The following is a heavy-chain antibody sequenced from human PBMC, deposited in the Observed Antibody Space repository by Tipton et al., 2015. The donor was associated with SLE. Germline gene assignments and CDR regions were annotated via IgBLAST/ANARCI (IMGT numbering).Heavy chain of an antibody. CDR2: IGHSGST. J-gene: IGHJ4*02. CDR3: AIGRDGYNVDF. CDR1: GGSISGYY. Sequence: TLSLTCTVSGGSISGYYWSWIRQPPGKGLEWIGYIGHSGSTNYNPSLNSRVTMSIDTSKNQFSLKLTSVTAADTAVYYCAIGRDGYNVDFWGQGTLVTVSS. D-gene: IGHD5-24*01. V-gene: IGHV4-59*12.